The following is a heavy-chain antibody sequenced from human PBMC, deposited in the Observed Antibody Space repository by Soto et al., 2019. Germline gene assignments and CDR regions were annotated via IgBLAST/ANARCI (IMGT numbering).Heavy chain of an antibody. CDR3: ARDLGSPVLVSGMDV. Sequence: QVQLVQSGAEVKKPGSSVKVSCKASGGTFSSYAISWVRQAPGQGLEWMGGIIPIFGTANYAQKFQGRVTITADESTSTDYMGLSSLRSEDRAVYYCARDLGSPVLVSGMDVWGQGTTVTVSS. J-gene: IGHJ6*02. CDR1: GGTFSSYA. V-gene: IGHV1-69*01. CDR2: IIPIFGTA. D-gene: IGHD3-16*01.